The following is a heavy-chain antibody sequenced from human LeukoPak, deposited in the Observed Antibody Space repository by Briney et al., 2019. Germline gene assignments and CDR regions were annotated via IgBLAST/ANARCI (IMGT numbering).Heavy chain of an antibody. CDR3: ARGRRDYVWGSYRYFDY. CDR2: INHSGST. D-gene: IGHD3-16*02. V-gene: IGHV4-34*01. CDR1: GGSFSGYY. Sequence: SETPSLTCAVYGGSFSGYYWSWIRQPPGKGLEWIGEINHSGSTNYNPSLKSRVTISVDTSKNQFSLKLSSVTAADTAVYYCARGRRDYVWGSYRYFDYWGQGTLVTVSS. J-gene: IGHJ4*02.